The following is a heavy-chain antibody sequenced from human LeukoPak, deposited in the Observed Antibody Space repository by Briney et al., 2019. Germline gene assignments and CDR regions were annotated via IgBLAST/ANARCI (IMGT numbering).Heavy chain of an antibody. CDR3: ARDRVGSSWLDY. J-gene: IGHJ4*02. CDR2: IIPIFGTA. CDR1: GGTFSSYA. V-gene: IGHV1-69*06. Sequence: SVKVSCKASGGTFSSYAISWVRQAPGQGPEWMGGIIPIFGTANYAQKFQGRVTITADKSTSTAYMELSSLRSEDTAVYYCARDRVGSSWLDYWGQGTLVTVSS. D-gene: IGHD6-13*01.